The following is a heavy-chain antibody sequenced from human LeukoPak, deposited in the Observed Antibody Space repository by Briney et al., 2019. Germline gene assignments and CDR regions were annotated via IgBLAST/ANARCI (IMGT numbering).Heavy chain of an antibody. CDR2: INPKSGET. V-gene: IGHV1-2*02. Sequence: ASVKVSCKASGYTFTDYYIHWGRLAPGQGLEWMGWINPKSGETKYAQNLQGRVSLTRDSSINTDSMELSGLRSDDTAVYFCARSIKFYDYWTYFDFWGQGTPVTVSS. CDR1: GYTFTDYY. D-gene: IGHD3-3*01. CDR3: ARSIKFYDYWTYFDF. J-gene: IGHJ4*02.